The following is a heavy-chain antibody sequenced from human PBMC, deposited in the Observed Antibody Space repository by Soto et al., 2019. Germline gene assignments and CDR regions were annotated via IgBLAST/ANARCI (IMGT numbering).Heavy chain of an antibody. CDR2: INYSGST. CDR3: ARDILLWFGELPPRAHDAFDI. J-gene: IGHJ3*02. V-gene: IGHV4-31*03. CDR1: GGSISSGGYF. D-gene: IGHD3-10*01. Sequence: QVQLQESGPGLVKPSQTLSLTCTVSGGSISSGGYFWSWIRQHPGKGLAWIGDINYSGSTYSNPSLKSRVTISVDTSKNQFSLKLNSVTAADTAVYYCARDILLWFGELPPRAHDAFDIWGQGTMVTVSS.